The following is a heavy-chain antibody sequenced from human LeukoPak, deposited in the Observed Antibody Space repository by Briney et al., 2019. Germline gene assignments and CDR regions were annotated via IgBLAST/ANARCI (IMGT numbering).Heavy chain of an antibody. J-gene: IGHJ4*02. V-gene: IGHV4-59*01. D-gene: IGHD5-18*01. CDR3: ARVYSYGGGYFDY. CDR2: IYYSGST. CDR1: GGSISSYY. Sequence: SETLSLTCTVSGGSISSYYWSWIRQPPGKGLEWIGYIYYSGSTNYNPSLESRVTISVDTSKNQFSLKLSSVTAADTAVYYCARVYSYGGGYFDYWGQGTLVTVSS.